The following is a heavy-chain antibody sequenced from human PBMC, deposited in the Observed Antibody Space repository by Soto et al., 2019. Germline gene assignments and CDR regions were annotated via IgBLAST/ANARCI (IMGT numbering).Heavy chain of an antibody. Sequence: QVQLVESGGGLVKPGGSPRLSCAASGFILSDSYMSWIRQAPGKGLEWVSYIVGSTKYYADSVKGRFTISRDNAKNSLYLQMNSLRAEDTAVYYCARGRGYCSGSSCYLGYYYYMDVWGKGTTVTVSS. CDR2: IVGSTK. CDR1: GFILSDSY. V-gene: IGHV3-11*01. CDR3: ARGRGYCSGSSCYLGYYYYMDV. D-gene: IGHD2-2*01. J-gene: IGHJ6*03.